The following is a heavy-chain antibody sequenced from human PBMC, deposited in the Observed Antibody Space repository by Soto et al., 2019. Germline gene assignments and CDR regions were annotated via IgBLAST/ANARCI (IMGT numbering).Heavy chain of an antibody. CDR3: ARGPPNEAHYYYMDG. CDR1: GFTFGDHY. J-gene: IGHJ6*03. CDR2: TRKRANSYIT. Sequence: EVQLVESGGGLVQPGGSLRLSCAASGFTFGDHYMDWVRQAPGKGLEWVARTRKRANSYITEYAASVKGRFIISRDDSQNSLYLQMKSLKTEDTAVYYCARGPPNEAHYYYMDGWGKGTTVTVSS. V-gene: IGHV3-72*01.